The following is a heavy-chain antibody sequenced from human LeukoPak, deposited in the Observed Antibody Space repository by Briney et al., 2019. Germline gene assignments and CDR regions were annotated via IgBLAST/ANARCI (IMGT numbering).Heavy chain of an antibody. Sequence: GGSLRLSCAASGFTFSSYSMNWVRQAPGKGLEWVSSISSSSSYIYYADSVKGRFTIPRDNAKNSLYLQMNSLRAEDTAVYYCARNGGDRIDYWGQGTLVTVSS. CDR1: GFTFSSYS. CDR2: ISSSSSYI. CDR3: ARNGGDRIDY. D-gene: IGHD2-21*01. V-gene: IGHV3-21*01. J-gene: IGHJ4*02.